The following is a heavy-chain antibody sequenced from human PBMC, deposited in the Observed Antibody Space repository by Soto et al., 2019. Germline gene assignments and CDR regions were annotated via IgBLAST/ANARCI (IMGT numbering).Heavy chain of an antibody. CDR2: IYYSGST. CDR1: GGSISSYY. D-gene: IGHD2-2*01. J-gene: IGHJ5*02. CDR3: ARHVVVVPAARGGRKPPWFDP. Sequence: SETLSLTCTVSGGSISSYYWSWIRQPPGKGLEWIGYIYYSGSTNYNPSLKSRVTISVDTSKNQFSLKLSSVTAADTAVYYCARHVVVVPAARGGRKPPWFDPWGQGTLVTVSS. V-gene: IGHV4-59*08.